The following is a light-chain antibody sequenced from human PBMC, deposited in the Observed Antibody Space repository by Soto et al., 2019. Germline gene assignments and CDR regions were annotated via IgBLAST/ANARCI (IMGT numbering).Light chain of an antibody. CDR2: GAS. Sequence: EIVLTQSPGTLSLSPGERATLSCRASQSVSSSYLAWYQQKTGQAPRLLIYGASSRATGIPDRFSGSGSGPDFTLTISRLEPEDFAVYYCQQYGSSPPTFGQGTKLEIK. CDR3: QQYGSSPPT. CDR1: QSVSSSY. J-gene: IGKJ2*01. V-gene: IGKV3-20*01.